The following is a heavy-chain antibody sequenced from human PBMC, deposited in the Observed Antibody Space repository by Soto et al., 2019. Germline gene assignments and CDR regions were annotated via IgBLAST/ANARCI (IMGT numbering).Heavy chain of an antibody. J-gene: IGHJ4*02. V-gene: IGHV4-59*01. CDR2: IYYSGST. CDR1: GGSISSYY. Sequence: SETLSLTCTVSGGSISSYYWSWIRQPPGKGLEWIGYIYYSGSTNYNPSLKSRVTISVDTSKNQFSLKLSSVTAADTAVYYCARDRYSSSWYFDYWGQGTLVTVSS. CDR3: ARDRYSSSWYFDY. D-gene: IGHD6-13*01.